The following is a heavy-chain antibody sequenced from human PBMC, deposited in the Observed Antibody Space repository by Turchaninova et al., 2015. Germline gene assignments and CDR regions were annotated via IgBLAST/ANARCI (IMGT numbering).Heavy chain of an antibody. Sequence: QVQLQESGPGLVKPSETLSLTCTVYGGSISNYYWSWIRQPPGKGLEWIGYLYYSCSTKHNPSLKSRVTISVDTSKNQFSLKLSAVTAADTAVYYCVRSLDYYGSGSYYAYWGQGTLVTVSS. CDR1: GGSISNYY. D-gene: IGHD3-10*01. CDR3: VRSLDYYGSGSYYAY. CDR2: LYYSCST. J-gene: IGHJ4*02. V-gene: IGHV4-59*01.